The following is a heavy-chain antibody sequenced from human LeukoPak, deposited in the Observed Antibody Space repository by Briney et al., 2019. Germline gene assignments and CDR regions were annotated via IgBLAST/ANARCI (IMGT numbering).Heavy chain of an antibody. Sequence: HPGGSLRLSCAASGFTFDDYAMHWVRRAPGKGLEWVSGISWNSGSIGYADSVKGRFTISRDNAKNSLYLQMNSLRAEDTALYYCAKGVEGLRRYYDYYMDVWGKGTTVTVSS. CDR2: ISWNSGSI. CDR3: AKGVEGLRRYYDYYMDV. D-gene: IGHD2-15*01. V-gene: IGHV3-9*01. CDR1: GFTFDDYA. J-gene: IGHJ6*03.